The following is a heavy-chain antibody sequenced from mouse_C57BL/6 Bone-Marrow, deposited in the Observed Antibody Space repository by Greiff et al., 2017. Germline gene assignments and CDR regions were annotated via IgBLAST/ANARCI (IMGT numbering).Heavy chain of an antibody. CDR1: GYTFTSYG. D-gene: IGHD3-1*01. CDR2: IYPRSGNT. V-gene: IGHV1-81*01. J-gene: IGHJ4*01. Sequence: VQLQPSGAELARPGASVKLSCKASGYTFTSYGISWVKQRTGKGLEWIGEIYPRSGNTYYNEKFKGKATLTANKSSSTAYMELRSLTSEDSAVYFCARGAPRDYWGQGTSVTVSS. CDR3: ARGAPRDY.